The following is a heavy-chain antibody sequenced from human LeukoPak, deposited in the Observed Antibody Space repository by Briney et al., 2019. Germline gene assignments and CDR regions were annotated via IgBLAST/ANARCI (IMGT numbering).Heavy chain of an antibody. CDR2: IWYDGSNK. V-gene: IGHV3-33*06. CDR3: AKDILAYCGGDCSGPFDY. D-gene: IGHD2-21*02. J-gene: IGHJ4*02. CDR1: GFTFSSYG. Sequence: PGRSLRPSCAASGFTFSSYGMHWVRQAPGKGLEWVAVIWYDGSNKYYADSVKGRFTISRDNSKNTLYLQMNNLRAEDTAVYYCAKDILAYCGGDCSGPFDYWGQGTLVTVSS.